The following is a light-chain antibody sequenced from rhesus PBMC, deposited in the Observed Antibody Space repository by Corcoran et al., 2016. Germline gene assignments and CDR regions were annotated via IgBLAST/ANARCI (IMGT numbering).Light chain of an antibody. V-gene: IGKV1-33*02. CDR3: QQGYSTPFT. J-gene: IGKJ3*01. Sequence: DIQMSQSPSSLSASVGDKVTITCRASQGISNAFVWSQQKPGKIPKLLVYAASSLESGVPSRFSGSRSGTDFPLPITSLRPEDFATYYCQQGYSTPFTFGPGTKLDIE. CDR2: AAS. CDR1: QGISNA.